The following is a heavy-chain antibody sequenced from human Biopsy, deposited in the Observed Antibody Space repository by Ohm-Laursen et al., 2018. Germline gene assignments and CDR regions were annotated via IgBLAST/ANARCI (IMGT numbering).Heavy chain of an antibody. CDR2: VDWDDYE. Sequence: TQTLTLTCSFSGFSLSAPGMCASWIRQAPGKALEWLARVDWDDYEDYSASLQTRLSLSKDTSSNQVVLTLTNVGPEDTATYHCARTPIAIFSAGLVYRHRRHLQGMDVWGQGIAVTVS. V-gene: IGHV2-70*11. J-gene: IGHJ6*02. CDR3: ARTPIAIFSAGLVYRHRRHLQGMDV. D-gene: IGHD3-3*01. CDR1: GFSLSAPGMC.